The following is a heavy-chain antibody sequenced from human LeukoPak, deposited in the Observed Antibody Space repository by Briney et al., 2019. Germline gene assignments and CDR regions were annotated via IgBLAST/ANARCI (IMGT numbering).Heavy chain of an antibody. V-gene: IGHV4-4*09. CDR1: GGSISSYY. CDR2: IYTSGST. Sequence: SETLSLTCTVSGGSISSYYWSWIRQPPGKGLEWIGYIYTSGSTNYNPSLKSRVTISVDTSKNQFSLKLSSVTAADTAVYYCARLNERVVTSDYYYMDVWGKGTTVTVSS. D-gene: IGHD3-22*01. J-gene: IGHJ6*03. CDR3: ARLNERVVTSDYYYMDV.